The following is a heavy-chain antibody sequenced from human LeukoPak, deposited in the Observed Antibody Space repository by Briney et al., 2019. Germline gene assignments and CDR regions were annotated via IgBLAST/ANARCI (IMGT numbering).Heavy chain of an antibody. Sequence: PSETLSLTCAVSGYSISSGYYWGWIRQPPGKGLEWIGSIYHSGSTYYNPSLKSRVTISVDTSKNQFSLKLSSVTAADTAVYYCARVRQQLGHYFDYWGQGTLVTVSS. V-gene: IGHV4-38-2*01. CDR1: GYSISSGYY. CDR3: ARVRQQLGHYFDY. D-gene: IGHD6-13*01. J-gene: IGHJ4*02. CDR2: IYHSGST.